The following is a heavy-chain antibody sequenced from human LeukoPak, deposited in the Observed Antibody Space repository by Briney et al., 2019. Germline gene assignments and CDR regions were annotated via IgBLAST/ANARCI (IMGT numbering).Heavy chain of an antibody. CDR3: AGGYCSSTSCYDSTPFDY. CDR2: INHSGST. CDR1: GFTFSNAW. D-gene: IGHD2-2*01. Sequence: GSLRLSCVASGFTFSNAWMSWVRQAPGKGLEWIGEINHSGSTNYNPSLKSRVTISVDTSKNQFSLKLSSVTAADTAVYYCAGGYCSSTSCYDSTPFDYWGQGTLVTVSS. J-gene: IGHJ4*02. V-gene: IGHV4-34*08.